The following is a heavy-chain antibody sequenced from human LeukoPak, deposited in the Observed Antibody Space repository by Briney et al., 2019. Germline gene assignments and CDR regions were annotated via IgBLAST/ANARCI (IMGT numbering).Heavy chain of an antibody. Sequence: SETLSLTCTVSGGSISSYYWSWIRQPAGKGLEWIGEINHSGSTNYNPSLKSRVTTSVDTSKNQFSLKLSSVTAADTAVYYCARLNPRRGMDVWGQGTTVTVSS. CDR1: GGSISSYY. D-gene: IGHD6-6*01. J-gene: IGHJ6*02. CDR2: INHSGST. V-gene: IGHV4-34*01. CDR3: ARLNPRRGMDV.